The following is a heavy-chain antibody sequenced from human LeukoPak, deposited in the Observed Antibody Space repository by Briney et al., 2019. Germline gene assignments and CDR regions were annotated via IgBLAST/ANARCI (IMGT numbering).Heavy chain of an antibody. D-gene: IGHD6-19*01. CDR1: GYTFTSYA. CDR3: ARDRAVAGPKPSGPYDY. CDR2: INTNTGNP. J-gene: IGHJ4*02. V-gene: IGHV7-4-1*02. Sequence: ASVKVSCKASGYTFTSYAMNWVRQAPGQGLEWMGWINTNTGNPTYAQGFTGRFVFSLDTSVSTAYLQISSLKAEDTAVYYCARDRAVAGPKPSGPYDYWGQGTLVTISS.